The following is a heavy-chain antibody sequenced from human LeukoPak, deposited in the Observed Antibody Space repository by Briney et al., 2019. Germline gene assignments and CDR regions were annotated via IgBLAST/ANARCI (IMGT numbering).Heavy chain of an antibody. CDR2: INSDGSST. V-gene: IGHV3-74*01. CDR1: GFTFSSYW. CDR3: ARERGSGSNLDY. Sequence: GGSVRLSCAASGFTFSSYWMHWVRQAPGKGLVWVSHINSDGSSTTYGDSVKGRFTISRDNAKNTLYLQMNSLRAEDTAVYYCARERGSGSNLDYWGQGTLVTVSS. J-gene: IGHJ4*02. D-gene: IGHD3-10*01.